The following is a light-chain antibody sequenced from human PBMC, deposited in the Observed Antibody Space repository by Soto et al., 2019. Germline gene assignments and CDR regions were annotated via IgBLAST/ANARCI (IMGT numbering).Light chain of an antibody. V-gene: IGKV3-15*01. Sequence: IMMTQSPATLSVSLGERATLSCRAGQTIYSNVAWYQQRPGQAPTILIYRASTRATGDPARFSGSGSGTEFTLTISSLQSEDFAIYYCQQYQILWTFGQGTKVDIK. CDR3: QQYQILWT. J-gene: IGKJ1*01. CDR2: RAS. CDR1: QTIYSN.